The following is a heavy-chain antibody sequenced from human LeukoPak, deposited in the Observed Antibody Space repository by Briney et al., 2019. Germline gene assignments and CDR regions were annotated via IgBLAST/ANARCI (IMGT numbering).Heavy chain of an antibody. CDR2: IYTTGST. Sequence: SETLSLTCTVSGDSIRNYYWSWIRQSAEKKLEYIGRIYTTGSTNSNPSLESRVTMSLDTSKNQFSLRLSSVTAADTAVYYCAGMHTVGYYYYYYMDVWGKGTPVTVSS. V-gene: IGHV4-4*07. CDR1: GDSIRNYY. CDR3: AGMHTVGYYYYYYMDV. J-gene: IGHJ6*03. D-gene: IGHD2-21*01.